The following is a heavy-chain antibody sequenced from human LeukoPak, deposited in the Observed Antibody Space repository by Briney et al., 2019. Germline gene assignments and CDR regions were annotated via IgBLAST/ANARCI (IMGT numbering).Heavy chain of an antibody. CDR3: VKDGIYDSSGYYNDAFEI. D-gene: IGHD3-22*01. V-gene: IGHV3-64D*09. CDR2: ISRNGGST. J-gene: IGHJ3*02. CDR1: GFTFSSFA. Sequence: GGSVTLSCSPYGFTFSSFAMHWVRQAPGKGLEYVAAISRNGGSTYYADSVKGRFTISRDNSKNTLYLQMSSLRPEDTAVYYCVKDGIYDSSGYYNDAFEIWGQGTMVTVS.